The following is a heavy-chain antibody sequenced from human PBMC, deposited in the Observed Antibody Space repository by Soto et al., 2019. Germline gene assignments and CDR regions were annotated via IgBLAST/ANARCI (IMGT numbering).Heavy chain of an antibody. Sequence: QVQLQESGPGLVKSSQTLSLTCTVSGDSIGGFYWSWIRQHPGKGLEWIGYIYYSGSTYYNPSLKSRVTISVDTSKNQFSLKLSSVTPADTAVYYCARGRRYYEAWGQGTLVTVSS. CDR2: IYYSGST. CDR1: GDSIGGFY. CDR3: ARGRRYYEA. J-gene: IGHJ5*02. V-gene: IGHV4-31*03. D-gene: IGHD3-22*01.